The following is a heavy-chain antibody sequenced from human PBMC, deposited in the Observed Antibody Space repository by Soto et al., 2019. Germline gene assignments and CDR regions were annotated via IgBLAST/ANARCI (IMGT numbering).Heavy chain of an antibody. V-gene: IGHV3-23*01. Sequence: GGSLRLSCAASGFTFSSYAMSWVRQAPGKGLEWVSAISGSGGSTYYADSVKGRFTISRDNSKNTLYLQMNSLRAEDTAVYYCAKVGFKETYYYDSSGYYYFDYWGQGTLVTVSS. CDR3: AKVGFKETYYYDSSGYYYFDY. CDR2: ISGSGGST. CDR1: GFTFSSYA. D-gene: IGHD3-22*01. J-gene: IGHJ4*02.